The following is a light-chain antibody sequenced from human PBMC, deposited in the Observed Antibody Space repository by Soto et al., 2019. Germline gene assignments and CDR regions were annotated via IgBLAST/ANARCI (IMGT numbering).Light chain of an antibody. Sequence: EIVLTQSPATLSFSPGERATLSCRALQSVSSYLAWYQQKPGQAPRHLIYDASNRATGIPASISGRGLGTSVSLTIISLEREDFAGYYCQQRSNWPCTFGPGTKVDI. J-gene: IGKJ3*01. CDR2: DAS. V-gene: IGKV3-11*01. CDR1: QSVSSY. CDR3: QQRSNWPCT.